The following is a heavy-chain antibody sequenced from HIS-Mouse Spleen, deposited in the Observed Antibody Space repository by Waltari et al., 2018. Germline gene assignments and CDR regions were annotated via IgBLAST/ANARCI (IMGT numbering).Heavy chain of an antibody. CDR1: GFTFSDYN. CDR2: ISSSGSTI. V-gene: IGHV3-11*01. J-gene: IGHJ3*02. CDR3: ARKDIVVVPAAMGGAFDI. D-gene: IGHD2-2*01. Sequence: QVQLVESGGGLVKPGGSLRLSCAAPGFTFSDYNMSCIRQAPGKGLEWVSDISSSGSTIYYADSVKGRFTISRDNAKNSLYLQMNSLRAEDTAVYYCARKDIVVVPAAMGGAFDIWGQGTMVTVSS.